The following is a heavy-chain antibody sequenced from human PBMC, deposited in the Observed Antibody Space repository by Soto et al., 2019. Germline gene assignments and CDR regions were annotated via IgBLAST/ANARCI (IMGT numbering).Heavy chain of an antibody. Sequence: QVQLVESGGGVVQPGRSLRLSCAASGFTLSSYNMHWLRQAPGKGLEWVAVIWYDGSNKYYADSVKGRFTISRDNSNNTLYLQMNSLRAEETAMYYCARDLDSGSWGVDYWGQGTLVTVSS. CDR3: ARDLDSGSWGVDY. CDR2: IWYDGSNK. J-gene: IGHJ4*02. D-gene: IGHD1-26*01. CDR1: GFTLSSYN. V-gene: IGHV3-33*01.